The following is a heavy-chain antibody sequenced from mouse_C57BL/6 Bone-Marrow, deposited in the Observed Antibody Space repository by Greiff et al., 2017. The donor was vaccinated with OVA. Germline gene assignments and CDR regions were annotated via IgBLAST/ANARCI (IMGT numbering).Heavy chain of an antibody. CDR3: TRGYSNYYAIDY. D-gene: IGHD2-5*01. CDR1: GYTFTDYE. J-gene: IGHJ4*01. V-gene: IGHV1-15*01. Sequence: QVQLQQSGAELVRPGASVTLSCKASGYTFTDYEMHWVKQTPVHGLEWIGAIDPETGGTAYNQKFKGKAILTADKSSSTAYMELRSLTSEDSAVCYCTRGYSNYYAIDYWGQGTSVTVSS. CDR2: IDPETGGT.